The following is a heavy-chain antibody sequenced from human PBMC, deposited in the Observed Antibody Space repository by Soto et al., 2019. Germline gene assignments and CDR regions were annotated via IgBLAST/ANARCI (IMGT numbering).Heavy chain of an antibody. J-gene: IGHJ4*02. CDR3: AVYCSSTGCQEYLDY. D-gene: IGHD2-2*01. V-gene: IGHV3-23*01. Sequence: EVQLLESGGGLAQPGGSLRLSCAASGLTFSALAMSWVRQAPGKGLEWVSSISYTGGTTFYADSVKGRFTISRDNSKNTLYLQMNSLRVDDMAVYYCAVYCSSTGCQEYLDYWGQGTLVTVSS. CDR1: GLTFSALA. CDR2: ISYTGGTT.